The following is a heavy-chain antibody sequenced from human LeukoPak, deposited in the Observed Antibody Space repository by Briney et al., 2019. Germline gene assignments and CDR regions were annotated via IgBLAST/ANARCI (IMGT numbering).Heavy chain of an antibody. J-gene: IGHJ4*02. Sequence: GASVKVSCKASGYTFTSYGISWVRQAPGQGLEWMGWISAYNGNTNYAQKFQGRVTMTRDTSTSTVYMELSSLRSEDTAVYYCARDDINGYSSFHYYWGQGTLVTVSS. CDR1: GYTFTSYG. CDR2: ISAYNGNT. V-gene: IGHV1-18*01. CDR3: ARDDINGYSSFHYY. D-gene: IGHD6-13*01.